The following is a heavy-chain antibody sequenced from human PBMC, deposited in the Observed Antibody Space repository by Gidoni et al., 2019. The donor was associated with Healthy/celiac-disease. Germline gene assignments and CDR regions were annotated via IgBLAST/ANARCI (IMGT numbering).Heavy chain of an antibody. Sequence: QVQLVQSGAAVKKPGASVKVSCKASGYPFTSSYMHWVRQAPGQGLEWMGIINPSGGSTSYAQKFQGRVTRTRDTSTSTVYMELSSLRSEDTAVYYCARGAWEDFWSGYYTHYGMDVWGQGTTVTVSS. CDR3: ARGAWEDFWSGYYTHYGMDV. J-gene: IGHJ6*02. D-gene: IGHD3-3*01. V-gene: IGHV1-46*01. CDR2: INPSGGST. CDR1: GYPFTSSY.